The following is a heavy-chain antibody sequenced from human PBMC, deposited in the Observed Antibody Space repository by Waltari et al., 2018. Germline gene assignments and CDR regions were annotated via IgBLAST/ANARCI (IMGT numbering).Heavy chain of an antibody. CDR1: GGSIGSSKNY. Sequence: QLQLQESGPGLVKPSEPLSLTCTVSGGSIGSSKNYWGWTRQPPGKGLEWIGSIYYSGNTYYNPSLKSRVTISVDTSKNQFSLRLSSATAADTAVYYCARSGTYRGYFDYWGQGTLVTVSS. CDR3: ARSGTYRGYFDY. J-gene: IGHJ4*02. CDR2: IYYSGNT. D-gene: IGHD1-26*01. V-gene: IGHV4-39*01.